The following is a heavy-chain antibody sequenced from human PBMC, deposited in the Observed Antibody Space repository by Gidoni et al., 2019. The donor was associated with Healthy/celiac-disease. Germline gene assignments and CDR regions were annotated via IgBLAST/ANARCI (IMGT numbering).Heavy chain of an antibody. J-gene: IGHJ4*02. Sequence: GKGLEWVAVIWYDGSNKYYADSVKGRFTISRDNSKNTLYLQMNSLRAEDTAVYYCARDQVPSGYYYCLGYWGQGTLVTVSS. V-gene: IGHV3-33*01. CDR2: IWYDGSNK. CDR3: ARDQVPSGYYYCLGY. D-gene: IGHD3-22*01.